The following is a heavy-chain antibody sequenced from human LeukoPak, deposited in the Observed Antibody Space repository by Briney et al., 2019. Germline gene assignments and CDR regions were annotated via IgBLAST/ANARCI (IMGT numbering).Heavy chain of an antibody. CDR2: IYHSGST. J-gene: IGHJ5*02. Sequence: SKTLTLTCAVSGYAISSGDYWGWIRQPPGKGLEWIGSIYHSGSTYYNPSLKSRVTISVDTSKNQFSLKLSSVTAADTAVYYCARDPVGDWFDPWGQGTLVTVSS. D-gene: IGHD3-16*01. CDR3: ARDPVGDWFDP. V-gene: IGHV4-38-2*02. CDR1: GYAISSGDY.